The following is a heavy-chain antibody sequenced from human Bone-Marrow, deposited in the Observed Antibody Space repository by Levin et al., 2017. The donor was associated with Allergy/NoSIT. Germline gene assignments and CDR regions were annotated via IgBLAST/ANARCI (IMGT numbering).Heavy chain of an antibody. V-gene: IGHV1-8*01. J-gene: IGHJ4*02. Sequence: GESLKISCKASGYTFTSYDINWVRQATGQGLEWMGWMNPNSGNTGYAQKFQGRVTMTRNTSISTAYMELSSLRSEDTAVYYCARDGNLRGIVVVPAAIGYFDYWGQGTLVTVSS. CDR2: MNPNSGNT. CDR3: ARDGNLRGIVVVPAAIGYFDY. CDR1: GYTFTSYD. D-gene: IGHD2-2*02.